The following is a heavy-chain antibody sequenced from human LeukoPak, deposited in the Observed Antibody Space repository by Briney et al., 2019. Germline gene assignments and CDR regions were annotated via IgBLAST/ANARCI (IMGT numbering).Heavy chain of an antibody. CDR3: TRHSYDSSVTGVVY. J-gene: IGHJ4*02. Sequence: GGSLTLSCATSGFTFSGSAMQWVRRAPGKGRVGGVRVRSKANSYATTDVASVRGRSSISRDDSKNPAHLQMNSLKPEDTAVYYCTRHSYDSSVTGVVYWGQEPLVPVSS. V-gene: IGHV3-73*01. CDR1: GFTFSGSA. CDR2: VRSKANSYAT. D-gene: IGHD3-22*01.